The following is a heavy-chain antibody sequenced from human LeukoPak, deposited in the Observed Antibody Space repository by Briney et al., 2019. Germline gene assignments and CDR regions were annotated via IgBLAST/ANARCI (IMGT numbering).Heavy chain of an antibody. J-gene: IGHJ4*02. D-gene: IGHD2-2*01. Sequence: PGGSLRLSCAASGLTVSSSYMTWVRQAPGKGLEWVSLIYRDGATYYADSVKGRFAISRDNSRNTLYLQMNSLRVEDTAVYYCARDPVDQQTVHYFDYWGQGALVTVSS. CDR1: GLTVSSSY. CDR2: IYRDGAT. CDR3: ARDPVDQQTVHYFDY. V-gene: IGHV3-53*01.